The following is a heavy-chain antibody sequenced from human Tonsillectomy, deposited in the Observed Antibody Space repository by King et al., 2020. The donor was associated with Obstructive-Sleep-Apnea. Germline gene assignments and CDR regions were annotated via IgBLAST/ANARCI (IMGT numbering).Heavy chain of an antibody. Sequence: QLVQSGAEVKKPGESLRISCKASGYIFTTYWLSWVRQMPGKGLEWMGKIDPSDSYTNYSPSLQGHFTISVDKSISTAYLQWSSLKASDTAMYYCTRHNLGYCSSANCYAVDYWGQGTLVTVSS. V-gene: IGHV5-10-1*03. D-gene: IGHD2-2*01. CDR3: TRHNLGYCSSANCYAVDY. CDR1: GYIFTTYW. J-gene: IGHJ4*02. CDR2: IDPSDSYT.